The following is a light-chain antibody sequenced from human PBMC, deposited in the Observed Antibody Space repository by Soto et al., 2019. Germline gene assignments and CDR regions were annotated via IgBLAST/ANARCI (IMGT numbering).Light chain of an antibody. Sequence: QLVLTQSSSASASLGSSVKLTCILSSGHSTYIIAWHQQQPGKAPRFLMTLDRSGSYNRGSGVPDRFSGSSSGADRSLTISELQFEDEGDYYCETWYSNTHKVFGGGTKLTVL. CDR3: ETWYSNTHKV. CDR2: LDRSGSY. CDR1: SGHSTYI. J-gene: IGLJ3*02. V-gene: IGLV4-60*02.